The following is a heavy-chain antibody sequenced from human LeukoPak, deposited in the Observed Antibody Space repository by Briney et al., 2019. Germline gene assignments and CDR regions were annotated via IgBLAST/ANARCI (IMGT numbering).Heavy chain of an antibody. CDR2: INPSGGST. CDR3: ARDGRRPLYCSSTSCYNWFDP. Sequence: GASVNVSCKASGYTFTSYYMHWVRQAPGQGLEWMGIINPSGGSTSYAQKFQGRVTMTRDTSTSTVYMELSSLRSEDTAVYYCARDGRRPLYCSSTSCYNWFDPWGQGTLVTVSS. V-gene: IGHV1-46*01. D-gene: IGHD2-2*01. J-gene: IGHJ5*02. CDR1: GYTFTSYY.